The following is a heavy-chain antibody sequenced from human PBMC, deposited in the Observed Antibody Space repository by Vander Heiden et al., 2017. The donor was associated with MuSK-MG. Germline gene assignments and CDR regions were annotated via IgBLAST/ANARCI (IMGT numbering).Heavy chain of an antibody. CDR3: AKNILWFGESSHFDY. V-gene: IGHV3-23*01. J-gene: IGHJ4*02. Sequence: EVQLLESGGGLVQPGGSLRLSCAASGFTFSSNAMSWVRQAPGKGLEWVSAISGSGGSTYYADSVKGRFTISRDNSKNTLYLQMNSLRAEDTAVYYCAKNILWFGESSHFDYWGQGTLVTVSS. CDR2: ISGSGGST. D-gene: IGHD3-10*01. CDR1: GFTFSSNA.